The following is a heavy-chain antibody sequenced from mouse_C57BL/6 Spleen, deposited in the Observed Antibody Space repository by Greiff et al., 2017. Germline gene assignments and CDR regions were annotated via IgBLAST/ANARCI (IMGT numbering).Heavy chain of an antibody. CDR1: GYTFTDHT. Sequence: QVQLQQSDAELVKPGASVKISCKVSGYTFTDHTIHWMQQRPEQGLEWIGYIYPRDGSNKYNEKFKGKATLTADKSSSTAYMQLNSLTSADSAVYVCARRGYDWDLDYWGQGTTLTVAS. J-gene: IGHJ2*01. CDR3: ARRGYDWDLDY. D-gene: IGHD4-1*01. V-gene: IGHV1-78*01. CDR2: IYPRDGSN.